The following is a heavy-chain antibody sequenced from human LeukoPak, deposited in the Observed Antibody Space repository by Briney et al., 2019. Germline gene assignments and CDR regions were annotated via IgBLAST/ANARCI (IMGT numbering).Heavy chain of an antibody. V-gene: IGHV3-48*01. J-gene: IGHJ3*02. CDR3: ARASSGWYWRDAFDI. D-gene: IGHD6-19*01. CDR2: ITNSGNSK. Sequence: GGSLRLSCAASEFTFSSYSMNWVRQAPGKGLEWVSYITNSGNSKSYADSVKGRFTISRDNTKNSLYLQMNSLRAEDTAVYYCARASSGWYWRDAFDIWGQGTMVTVSS. CDR1: EFTFSSYS.